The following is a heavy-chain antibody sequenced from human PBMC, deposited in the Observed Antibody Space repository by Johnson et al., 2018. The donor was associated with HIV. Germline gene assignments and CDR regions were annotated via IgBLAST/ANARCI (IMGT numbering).Heavy chain of an antibody. CDR1: GFTFSSYA. J-gene: IGHJ3*02. Sequence: QVQLVESGGGVVQPGRSLRLSCAASGFTFSSYAMHWVRQAPGKGLEWVSAIYSDGSTYYAESVKGRFTISRDNSKNTLYLQMNSLRAEDTAVYYCARDATYYYDSSGYHDAFDIWGQGTMVTVSS. CDR3: ARDATYYYDSSGYHDAFDI. CDR2: IYSDGST. V-gene: IGHV3-NL1*01. D-gene: IGHD3-22*01.